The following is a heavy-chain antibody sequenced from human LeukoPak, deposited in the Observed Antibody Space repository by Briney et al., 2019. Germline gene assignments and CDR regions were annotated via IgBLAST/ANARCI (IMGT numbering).Heavy chain of an antibody. J-gene: IGHJ5*02. CDR3: ARDRYCSSTSCPPGSWFDP. V-gene: IGHV1-18*03. CDR1: GYTFTSYG. CDR2: ISAYNGNT. Sequence: GASVKVSCKASGYTFTSYGISWVRQAPGQGLEWMGWISAYNGNTNYAQKLQGRVTMTTDTSTSTAYMELRSLRSDDMAVYYCARDRYCSSTSCPPGSWFDPWGQGTLVTVSS. D-gene: IGHD2-2*01.